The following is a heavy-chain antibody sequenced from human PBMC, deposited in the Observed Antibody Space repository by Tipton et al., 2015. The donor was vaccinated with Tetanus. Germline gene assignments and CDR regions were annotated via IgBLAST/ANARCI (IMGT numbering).Heavy chain of an antibody. CDR3: ARDPAGYGDYEEGGATFDY. Sequence: SLRLSCAASGFTFSSYWMHWVRQAPGKGLVWVSRINSDGSSTSYADSVKGRFTTSRDNAKNTLSLQMNSLRAEDTAVYYCARDPAGYGDYEEGGATFDYWGQGTLVTVSS. D-gene: IGHD4-17*01. V-gene: IGHV3-74*01. J-gene: IGHJ4*02. CDR1: GFTFSSYW. CDR2: INSDGSST.